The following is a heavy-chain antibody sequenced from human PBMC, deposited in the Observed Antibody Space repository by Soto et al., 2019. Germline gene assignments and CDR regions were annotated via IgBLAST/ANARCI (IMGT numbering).Heavy chain of an antibody. Sequence: PSETLSLTCAVSGGSISSSNWWSWVRQPPGKGLEWIGEIYHSGSTNYNPSLKSRVTISVDKSKNQFSLKLSSVTAADTAVYYCARVFLAPEQLWPRYYYYGMDVWGQGTTVTVSS. CDR1: GGSISSSNW. D-gene: IGHD5-18*01. V-gene: IGHV4-4*02. J-gene: IGHJ6*02. CDR2: IYHSGST. CDR3: ARVFLAPEQLWPRYYYYGMDV.